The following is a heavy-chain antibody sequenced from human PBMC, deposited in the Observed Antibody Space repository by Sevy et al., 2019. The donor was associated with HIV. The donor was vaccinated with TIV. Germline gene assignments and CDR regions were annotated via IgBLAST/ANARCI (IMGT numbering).Heavy chain of an antibody. CDR1: GFTFSSYW. V-gene: IGHV3-7*01. D-gene: IGHD6-13*01. J-gene: IGHJ4*02. CDR2: INQAGNQK. CDR3: ARGPSGAAARRFDS. Sequence: GGTLRLSCAASGFTFSSYWINWVRQAPGEGLEWVANINQAGNQKHYMDSVKGRFTISRDNAENAVYLQMNSLRVEDTAVYYCARGPSGAAARRFDSWGQGTLVTVSS.